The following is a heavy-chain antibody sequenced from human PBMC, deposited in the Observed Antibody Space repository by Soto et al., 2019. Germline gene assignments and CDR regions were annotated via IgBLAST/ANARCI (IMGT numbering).Heavy chain of an antibody. J-gene: IGHJ4*02. Sequence: EVQLVESGGGLVQPGWSLRLSCAASGVTVSSNYMSWVRXXXXXXXEWVSVIYRGGSTSYADSVKGRFTVSGDNSTNTLYXQMNXLXAEETAXYYCSRHGYNYGGGYFDYWCQGTLVTGSS. D-gene: IGHD5-18*01. V-gene: IGHV3-66*04. CDR1: GVTVSSNY. CDR2: IYRGGST. CDR3: SRHGYNYGGGYFDY.